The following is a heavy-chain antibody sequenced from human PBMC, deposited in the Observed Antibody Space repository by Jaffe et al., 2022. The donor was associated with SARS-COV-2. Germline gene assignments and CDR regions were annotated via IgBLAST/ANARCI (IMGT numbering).Heavy chain of an antibody. J-gene: IGHJ3*02. CDR3: ARLPNWKRLTSDVFDI. CDR2: IYYSGST. Sequence: QLQLQESGPGLVKPSETLSLTCTVSGGSISSISYYWGWIRQPPGKGLEWIGSIYYSGSTYYKPSLKSRVTISVDTSRNHFSLRLSSVTVADTAVYYCARLPNWKRLTSDVFDIWGQGTMVTVSS. D-gene: IGHD1-20*01. CDR1: GGSISSISYY. V-gene: IGHV4-39*01.